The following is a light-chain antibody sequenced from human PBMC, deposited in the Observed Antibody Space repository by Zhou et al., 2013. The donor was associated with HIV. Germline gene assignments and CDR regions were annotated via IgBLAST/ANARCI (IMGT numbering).Light chain of an antibody. V-gene: IGKV3-20*01. J-gene: IGKJ3*01. CDR2: GAS. CDR3: QQYGISPLFT. Sequence: EIVLTQSPGALSLSPGERATLSCRASHSVSSTYLAWYQQKPGQAPRLLIYGASNRATGIPDRFSGSGSGTDFTLTISRLEPEDFAVYHCQQYGISPLFTFGPGTKVDIK. CDR1: HSVSSTY.